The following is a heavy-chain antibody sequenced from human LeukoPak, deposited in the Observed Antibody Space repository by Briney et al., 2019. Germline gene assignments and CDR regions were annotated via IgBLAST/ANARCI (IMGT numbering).Heavy chain of an antibody. D-gene: IGHD6-19*01. CDR1: GFTFSRYG. CDR3: ARVSSGWWYYYYDMDV. V-gene: IGHV3-33*01. Sequence: PGGSLRLSCAASGFTFSRYGMHWVRQAPGKGLEWVAVIWYDGSNKYYADSVKGRFTISRDNSKNTLYLQMNSLRAEDTAVYYCARVSSGWWYYYYDMDVWGQGTTVTVSS. J-gene: IGHJ6*02. CDR2: IWYDGSNK.